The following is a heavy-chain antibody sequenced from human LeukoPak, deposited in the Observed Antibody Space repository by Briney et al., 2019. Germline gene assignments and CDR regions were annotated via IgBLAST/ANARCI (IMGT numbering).Heavy chain of an antibody. CDR2: IYYNGSA. V-gene: IGHV4-59*01. CDR1: GDSIRRYY. J-gene: IGHJ3*02. Sequence: SETLSLTCTVSGDSIRRYYWSWIRQPPGKGLQWIGYIYYNGSANYGSANYNPSLKSRVTISVDTSKNQFSLRLSSVTAADTAVFYCARELAIPDAFDIWGRGTMVTVSS. CDR3: ARELAIPDAFDI. D-gene: IGHD3-3*02.